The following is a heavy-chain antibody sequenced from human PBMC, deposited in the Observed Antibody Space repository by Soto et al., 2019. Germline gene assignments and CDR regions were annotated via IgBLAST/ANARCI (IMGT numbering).Heavy chain of an antibody. V-gene: IGHV1-69*12. CDR1: GGTFSSYA. D-gene: IGHD2-2*01. CDR2: IIPIFGTA. CDR3: AREPMGSCISTSCYGWFDP. J-gene: IGHJ5*02. Sequence: QVQLVQSGAEVKKPGSSVKVSCKASGGTFSSYAISWVRQAPGQGLEWMGGIIPIFGTANYAQKFQGRVTITADESTITAYMELSSLRAEVTAVYYCAREPMGSCISTSCYGWFDPWGQGPLVTASS.